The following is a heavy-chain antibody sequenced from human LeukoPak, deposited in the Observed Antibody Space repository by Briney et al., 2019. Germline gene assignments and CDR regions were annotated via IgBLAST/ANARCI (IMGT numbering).Heavy chain of an antibody. V-gene: IGHV3-30-3*01. CDR1: GFTFSSYA. CDR3: VARRNGNYYVI. J-gene: IGHJ3*01. D-gene: IGHD3-10*02. Sequence: PGRSLRLSCAASGFTFSSYAMHWVRQAPGKGLEWVAFISYDGSNKYYADSVKGRFTISRDNAKNSLSLQMNSLRAGDTAVYYCVARRNGNYYVIWGQGTIVTVSS. CDR2: ISYDGSNK.